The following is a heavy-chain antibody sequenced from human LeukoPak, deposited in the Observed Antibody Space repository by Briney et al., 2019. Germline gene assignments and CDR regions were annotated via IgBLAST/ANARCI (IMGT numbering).Heavy chain of an antibody. Sequence: SETLSLTCTVSGGSISSYYWSWIRQPPGKGLEWIGHIYYSGSTNYNPSLKSRVTISVDTSKNQFSLKLSSVTAADTAVYYCARGPLTLQYGGPFDYWGQGTLVTVSS. CDR3: ARGPLTLQYGGPFDY. J-gene: IGHJ4*02. CDR1: GGSISSYY. CDR2: IYYSGST. V-gene: IGHV4-59*01. D-gene: IGHD3-10*01.